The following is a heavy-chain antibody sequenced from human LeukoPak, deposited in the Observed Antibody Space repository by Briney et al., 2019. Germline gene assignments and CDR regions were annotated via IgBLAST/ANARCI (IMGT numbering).Heavy chain of an antibody. CDR1: GFTFSSSW. CDR2: IKEDGRDK. D-gene: IGHD1-1*01. V-gene: IGHV3-7*01. Sequence: GGSLRLSCAASGFTFSSSWMTWVRQAPGKGLEWVANIKEDGRDKYYVDSVTGRFTISRDNAKNSLYLQMNSLRAEDTAVYYCARGRLTFDYWGQGTLVTVSS. J-gene: IGHJ4*02. CDR3: ARGRLTFDY.